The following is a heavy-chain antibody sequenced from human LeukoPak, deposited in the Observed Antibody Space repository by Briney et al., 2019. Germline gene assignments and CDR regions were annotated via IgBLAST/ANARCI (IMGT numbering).Heavy chain of an antibody. CDR3: AGNTGMVAFDI. CDR2: IYPCDCGT. CDR1: GYSFTSYW. Sequence: GESLKIPCKGSGYSFTSYWIGWVRQMPGKRLEGMGIIYPCDCGTKYSPSFQGQVTISADKSINHAYLQSSSLKASDTAMYYCAGNTGMVAFDIWGQGTMLTVSS. V-gene: IGHV5-51*01. J-gene: IGHJ3*02. D-gene: IGHD2/OR15-2a*01.